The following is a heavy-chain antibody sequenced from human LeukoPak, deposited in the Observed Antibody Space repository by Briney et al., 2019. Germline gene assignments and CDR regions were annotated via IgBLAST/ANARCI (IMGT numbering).Heavy chain of an antibody. CDR2: INPNSGGT. Sequence: ASVTVSCKASGYTFTDYYMNWVRQAPGQGLEWMGWINPNSGGTNYAQKFQGRVTMTRDTSITTVYMELSSLRSDDTAMYYCTRALGSDYWGQGTLVTVSS. V-gene: IGHV1-2*02. D-gene: IGHD1-26*01. CDR1: GYTFTDYY. J-gene: IGHJ4*02. CDR3: TRALGSDY.